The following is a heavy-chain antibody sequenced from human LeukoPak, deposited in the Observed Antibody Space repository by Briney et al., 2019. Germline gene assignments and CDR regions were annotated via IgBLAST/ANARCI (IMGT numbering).Heavy chain of an antibody. CDR2: IKQDGSEK. CDR1: GFTFSNFW. D-gene: IGHD5-12*01. J-gene: IGHJ4*02. Sequence: GGSLRLSCAVSGFTFSNFWMAWVRQAPGKGLEWVANIKQDGSEKYYADSVKGRFTISRDNAKNSLYLQMNTLRVEDTAVYYCAQGGATISDYWGQGTLVTVSS. CDR3: AQGGATISDY. V-gene: IGHV3-7*01.